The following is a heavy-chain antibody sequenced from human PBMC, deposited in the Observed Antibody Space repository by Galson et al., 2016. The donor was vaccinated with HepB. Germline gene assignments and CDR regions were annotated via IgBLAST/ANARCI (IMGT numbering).Heavy chain of an antibody. Sequence: SLRLSCAVSGFTFSSFAMHWVRQSPGRGLESVSGIDNTGGTAYYADSVRGRFTISRDKSRNTLDLQMGSLRADDAAVYYCMKGSFSSGWSNWFDPWGQGTLVTVSS. J-gene: IGHJ5*02. CDR2: IDNTGGTA. V-gene: IGHV3-64D*08. D-gene: IGHD6-19*01. CDR3: MKGSFSSGWSNWFDP. CDR1: GFTFSSFA.